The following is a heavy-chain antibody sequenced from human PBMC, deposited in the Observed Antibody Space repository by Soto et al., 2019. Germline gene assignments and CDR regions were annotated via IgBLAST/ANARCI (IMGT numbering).Heavy chain of an antibody. Sequence: QVHLVQSGAEVKKPGASVKVSCKASGYSFTSNGITWVRQPPGQGLEWMAWISAYNGDTHYAQKFQGRVTMTTDKSTSTTYMELTSLRSDDTAVYYCAGKYNWNDVDYYYYFAMDVWGQGTTVTVSS. J-gene: IGHJ6*02. CDR2: ISAYNGDT. CDR1: GYSFTSNG. D-gene: IGHD1-20*01. CDR3: AGKYNWNDVDYYYYFAMDV. V-gene: IGHV1-18*01.